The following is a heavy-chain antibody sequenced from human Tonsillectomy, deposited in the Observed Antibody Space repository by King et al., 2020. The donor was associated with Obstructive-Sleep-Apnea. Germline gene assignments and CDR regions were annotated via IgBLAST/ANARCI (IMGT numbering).Heavy chain of an antibody. Sequence: VQLVESGGGLVQPGGSLRLSCAASGFTFSSYAMSWVRQAPGKGLEWVSAISGSGGSTYYADSVKGRFTISRDNSKNTLYLQMNSLRAEDTAVYYCAKDLTSLLLWFGESRIEPDAFDIWGQGTMVTVSS. CDR3: AKDLTSLLLWFGESRIEPDAFDI. V-gene: IGHV3-23*04. CDR2: ISGSGGST. CDR1: GFTFSSYA. D-gene: IGHD3-10*01. J-gene: IGHJ3*02.